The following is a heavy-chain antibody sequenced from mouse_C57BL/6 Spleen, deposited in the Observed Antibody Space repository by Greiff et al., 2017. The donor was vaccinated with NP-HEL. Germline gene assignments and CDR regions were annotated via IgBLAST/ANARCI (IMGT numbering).Heavy chain of an antibody. CDR3: ARIDYGSHYYAMDY. CDR1: GYTFTSYW. D-gene: IGHD1-1*01. J-gene: IGHJ4*01. V-gene: IGHV1-61*01. Sequence: QVQLQQPGAELVRPGSSVKLSCKASGYTFTSYWMDWVKQRPGQGLEWIGNIYPSDSETHYNQKFKDKATLTVDKSSSTAYMQLSSLTSEDSAVYYCARIDYGSHYYAMDYWGQGTSVTVSS. CDR2: IYPSDSET.